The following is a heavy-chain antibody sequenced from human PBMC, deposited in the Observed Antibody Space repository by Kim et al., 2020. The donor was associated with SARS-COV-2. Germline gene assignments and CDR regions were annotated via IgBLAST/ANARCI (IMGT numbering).Heavy chain of an antibody. J-gene: IGHJ4*02. CDR2: YGRTT. CDR3: TRDGLRI. D-gene: IGHD2-21*02. Sequence: YGRTTEYAASVKGRFTISRDDSKSIAYLQMNSLKTEDTAVYYCTRDGLRIWGQGTLVTVSS. V-gene: IGHV3-49*02.